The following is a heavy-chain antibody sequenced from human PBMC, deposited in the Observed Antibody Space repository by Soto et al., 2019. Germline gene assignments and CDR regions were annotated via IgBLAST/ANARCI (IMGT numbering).Heavy chain of an antibody. Sequence: GESLKISCQGSGYSFTTYWIGWVRQMPGKGLEWMGIIYPGDSDTRYSPSFQGQVTISADRSISTAYLQWSSLKASDTAIYYCATGGYCSDTTCYNFFDYWGQGTLVTVSS. CDR1: GYSFTTYW. J-gene: IGHJ4*02. CDR3: ATGGYCSDTTCYNFFDY. CDR2: IYPGDSDT. D-gene: IGHD2-2*02. V-gene: IGHV5-51*01.